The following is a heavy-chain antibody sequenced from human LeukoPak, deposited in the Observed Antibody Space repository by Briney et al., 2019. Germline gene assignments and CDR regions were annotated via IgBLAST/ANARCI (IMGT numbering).Heavy chain of an antibody. D-gene: IGHD6-19*01. J-gene: IGHJ5*02. CDR1: GASNDSYH. V-gene: IGHV4-59*01. CDR3: ARAVAGPRGWFDP. Sequence: SETLSLTCTVSGASNDSYHWSWIRQPPGKGLEGIGHIYYTGDTKYNPSLRSRVSLSVDTSKNQLSLNLNSMTAADTAVYYCARAVAGPRGWFDPWGQGTLVTVSS. CDR2: IYYTGDT.